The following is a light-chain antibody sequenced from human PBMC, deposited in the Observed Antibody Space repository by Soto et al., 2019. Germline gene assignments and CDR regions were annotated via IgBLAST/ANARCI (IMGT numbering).Light chain of an antibody. CDR2: GAS. CDR1: EGVGSN. CDR3: QQLTARRFS. J-gene: IGKJ2*01. Sequence: EIVMTQSPPTLSVSPGERVTLSCRASEGVGSNLAWYNHKPGQAPRIVVFGASTRAAGVPPRFSGSGSGSQFTLTIDSMQSEDSGVYYCQQLTARRFSFGQGTKLDIK. V-gene: IGKV3-15*01.